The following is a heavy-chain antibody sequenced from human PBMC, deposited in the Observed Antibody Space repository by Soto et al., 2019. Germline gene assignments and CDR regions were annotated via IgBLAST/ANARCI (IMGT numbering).Heavy chain of an antibody. CDR3: AHRLGGFTWNDGYLDY. Sequence: QITLKESGPTLLEPTETLTLTCSFSGFSLTTSPMGVGWIRQPPGKALEWLAVIYWDNDKRYNPSLRSRLTITKDTSKKQVVLTMTYMEPADTATYYCAHRLGGFTWNDGYLDYWGQGTLVTVSS. V-gene: IGHV2-5*02. D-gene: IGHD1-1*01. CDR2: IYWDNDK. J-gene: IGHJ4*02. CDR1: GFSLTTSPMG.